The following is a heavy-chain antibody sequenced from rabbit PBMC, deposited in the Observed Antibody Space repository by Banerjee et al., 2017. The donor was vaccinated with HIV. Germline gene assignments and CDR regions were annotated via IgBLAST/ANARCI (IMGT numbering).Heavy chain of an antibody. D-gene: IGHD8-1*01. Sequence: QSLEESGGDLVKPGASLTLTCTASGFTLSSYWMCWVRQAPGKGLEWIACIDAGSSGYTWYANWAKGRFTSSKTSSTTVTLQMTSMTGADTDTYFCARWVSGSNYWDLWGPGTLVTDS. J-gene: IGHJ4*01. CDR1: GFTLSSYW. CDR3: ARWVSGSNYWDL. CDR2: IDAGSSGYT. V-gene: IGHV1S40*01.